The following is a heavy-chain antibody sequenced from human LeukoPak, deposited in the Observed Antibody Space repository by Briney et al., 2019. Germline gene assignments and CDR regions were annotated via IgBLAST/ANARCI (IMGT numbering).Heavy chain of an antibody. V-gene: IGHV3-11*01. J-gene: IGHJ6*02. D-gene: IGHD1-1*01. Sequence: GGSLRLSCAASGFTFSDYYMSWIRRAPGKGLEWVSYISSSGSTIYYADSGKGRFTISRDNAKNSLYLQMNSLRAEDTAVYYCAREISTGTTKGYYYYYGMDVWGQGTTVTVSS. CDR2: ISSSGSTI. CDR1: GFTFSDYY. CDR3: AREISTGTTKGYYYYYGMDV.